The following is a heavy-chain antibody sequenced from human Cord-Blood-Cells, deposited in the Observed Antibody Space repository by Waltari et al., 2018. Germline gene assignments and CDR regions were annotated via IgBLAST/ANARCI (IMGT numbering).Heavy chain of an antibody. D-gene: IGHD6-13*01. Sequence: QVQLQESGPGLVKPSETLSLTCTVSGYSISSGYYWGWIRQPPGKGLEWIGSIYHSGSTYYKPSLKSRVTISVDTSKNRFSLKLSSVTAADTAVYYCALTTPGIAAAGIGYFDLWGRGTLVTVSS. CDR1: GYSISSGYY. V-gene: IGHV4-38-2*02. J-gene: IGHJ2*01. CDR2: IYHSGST. CDR3: ALTTPGIAAAGIGYFDL.